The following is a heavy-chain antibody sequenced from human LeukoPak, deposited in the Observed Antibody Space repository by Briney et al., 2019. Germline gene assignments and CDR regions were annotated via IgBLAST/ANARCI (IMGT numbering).Heavy chain of an antibody. D-gene: IGHD5-18*01. J-gene: IGHJ4*02. V-gene: IGHV3-74*01. CDR1: GFTFSSYW. CDR3: ARDKEDAAMGTLEY. CDR2: INSGGSST. Sequence: GGSLRLSCAASGFTFSSYWMHWVRQAPGKGLVWVSRINSGGSSTNYADSVKGRVTESSDNTNNTLYLQMNSLRAEDTAMYDCARDKEDAAMGTLEYWGQGALVTVAS.